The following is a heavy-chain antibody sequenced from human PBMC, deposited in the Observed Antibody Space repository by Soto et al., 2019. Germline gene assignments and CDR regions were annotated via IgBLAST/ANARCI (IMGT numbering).Heavy chain of an antibody. J-gene: IGHJ4*02. V-gene: IGHV4-39*02. D-gene: IGHD3-22*01. CDR3: ARKSYDSSDYFDF. Sequence: SETLPLTCTVSADSIRSGSYYWVWIRQPRGKLLQWIETIHYSGSTYYNPSLHSRVTISVDTSRIHFSLKLISVTAADTAVYYCARKSYDSSDYFDFWGEGTLVTVSS. CDR2: IHYSGST. CDR1: ADSIRSGSYY.